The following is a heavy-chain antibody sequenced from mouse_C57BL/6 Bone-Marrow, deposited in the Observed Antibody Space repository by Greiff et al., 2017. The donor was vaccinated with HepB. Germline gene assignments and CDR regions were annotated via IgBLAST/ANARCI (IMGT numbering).Heavy chain of an antibody. V-gene: IGHV1-64*01. CDR1: GYTFTSYW. J-gene: IGHJ2*01. D-gene: IGHD2-14*01. CDR2: IHPNSGST. Sequence: QVQLQQPGAELVKPGASVKLSCKASGYTFTSYWMHWVKQRPGQGLEWIGMIHPNSGSTNYNEKFKSKATLTVDKSSSTAYMQLSSLTSEDSAVYYCARYAPRGRNYFDYWGQGTTLPVSS. CDR3: ARYAPRGRNYFDY.